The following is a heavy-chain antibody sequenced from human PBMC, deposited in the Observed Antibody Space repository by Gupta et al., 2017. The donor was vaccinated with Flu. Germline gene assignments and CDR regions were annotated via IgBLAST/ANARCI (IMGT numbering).Heavy chain of an antibody. CDR3: TKRGGGSSPFDS. Sequence: QLQLQESGPGLVKPSGTLPLTCAVPGGPISNPTWWPWVRQPPGKGLEWIGEIYHTGTTRYVPSLKGRLSRSVDKSKSLFSLRLHSVTAADTAVYYCTKRGGGSSPFDSWGQGTLVTVSS. CDR2: IYHTGTT. D-gene: IGHD6-6*01. CDR1: GGPISNPTW. J-gene: IGHJ4*02. V-gene: IGHV4-4*02.